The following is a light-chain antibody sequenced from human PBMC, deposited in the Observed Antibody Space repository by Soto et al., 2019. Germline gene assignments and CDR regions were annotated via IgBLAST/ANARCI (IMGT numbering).Light chain of an antibody. J-gene: IGKJ1*01. Sequence: EIVMTQSPCTVSLSTWERATLSCMASQLVSSSLLAWYQQKPGQAPRLLIYGASNRATGIPDRFSGSGSETDFTLTISGLEPEDFAVYYCQNYGKSPWTFGQGTKVDIK. CDR3: QNYGKSPWT. CDR2: GAS. CDR1: QLVSSSL. V-gene: IGKV3-20*01.